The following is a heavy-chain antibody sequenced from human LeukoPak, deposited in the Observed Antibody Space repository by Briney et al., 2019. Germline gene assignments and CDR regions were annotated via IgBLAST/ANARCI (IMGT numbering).Heavy chain of an antibody. Sequence: GGSLRLSCAASGFTFSSYGMHWVRQAPGKGLEWVSFIRYDGSNKYYADSVKGRFTISRDNSKNTLYLQMNSLRAEDTAVYYCAKAYNWNDADYMDVWGKGTTVTVSS. CDR3: AKAYNWNDADYMDV. J-gene: IGHJ6*03. CDR1: GFTFSSYG. CDR2: IRYDGSNK. V-gene: IGHV3-30*02. D-gene: IGHD1-20*01.